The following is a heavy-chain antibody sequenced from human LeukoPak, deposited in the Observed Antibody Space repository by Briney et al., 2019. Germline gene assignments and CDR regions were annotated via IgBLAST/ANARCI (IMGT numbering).Heavy chain of an antibody. CDR3: ARSEGRGLFYLFDY. V-gene: IGHV3-7*01. D-gene: IGHD3-3*01. CDR1: GFTFSSYS. J-gene: IGHJ4*02. Sequence: PGGSLRLSCAASGFTFSSYSMNWVRQAPGKGLEWVANIKQDGSENYYVDSVKGRFTISRDNAKNSLYLQMNSLRAEDTAVYYCARSEGRGLFYLFDYWGQGTLVTVSS. CDR2: IKQDGSEN.